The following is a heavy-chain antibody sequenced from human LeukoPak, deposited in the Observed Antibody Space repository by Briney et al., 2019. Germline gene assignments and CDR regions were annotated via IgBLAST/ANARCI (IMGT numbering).Heavy chain of an antibody. D-gene: IGHD2-2*01. J-gene: IGHJ6*02. Sequence: GASVKVSCKASGYTFTSCDINWVRQATGQGLEWMGWKNPNSGRTGFAQKFQGRLTMTTNTSISTAYMELSSLTSEDTAVYYCARGPVSTHGMDVWGQGTTVTVSS. CDR1: GYTFTSCD. CDR3: ARGPVSTHGMDV. CDR2: KNPNSGRT. V-gene: IGHV1-8*01.